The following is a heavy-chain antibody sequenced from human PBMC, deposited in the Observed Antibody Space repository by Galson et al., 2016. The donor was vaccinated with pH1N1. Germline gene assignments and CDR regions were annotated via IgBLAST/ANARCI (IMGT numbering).Heavy chain of an antibody. CDR2: ISAYNGHT. J-gene: IGHJ4*02. CDR3: ARVRGTDFGEPGFDY. Sequence: SVKVSCKASGYTFTSYGFAWVRQARGQGLEWMGWISAYNGHTQYAQNLQGRVTMTTDTSTSTAFMELRSVRSDDKAVYYCARVRGTDFGEPGFDYWGQGTLVTVSS. CDR1: GYTFTSYG. V-gene: IGHV1-18*01. D-gene: IGHD3-10*01.